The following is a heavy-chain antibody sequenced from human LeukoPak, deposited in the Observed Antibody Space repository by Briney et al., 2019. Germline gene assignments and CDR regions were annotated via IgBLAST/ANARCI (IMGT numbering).Heavy chain of an antibody. CDR1: TYSFSDYW. V-gene: IGHV5-51*01. J-gene: IGHJ4*02. CDR2: IYPGDSDT. CDR3: TRLIGSGWYFDY. D-gene: IGHD3-10*01. Sequence: GESLKISCKGSTYSFSDYWIGWVRQMPGKGLEWVAIIYPGDSDTRYSPSFQGQVTISAEKSISIVYLQWSSLQASDTAMYYCTRLIGSGWYFDYWGQGTLVTVSS.